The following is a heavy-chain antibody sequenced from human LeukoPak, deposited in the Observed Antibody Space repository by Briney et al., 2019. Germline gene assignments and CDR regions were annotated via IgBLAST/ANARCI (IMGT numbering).Heavy chain of an antibody. CDR2: ISSSSSYI. Sequence: GGSLRLSCAASGFTFSSYWMNWVRQAPGKGLEWVSSISSSSSYIYYADSVKGRFTISRDNAKNSLYLQMNSLRAEDTAVYYCARDMVRGVIILDDYWGQGTLVTVSS. D-gene: IGHD3-10*01. CDR1: GFTFSSYW. V-gene: IGHV3-21*01. CDR3: ARDMVRGVIILDDY. J-gene: IGHJ4*02.